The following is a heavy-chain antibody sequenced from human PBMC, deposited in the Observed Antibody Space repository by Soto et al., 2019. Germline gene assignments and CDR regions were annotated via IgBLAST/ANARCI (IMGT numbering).Heavy chain of an antibody. D-gene: IGHD3-3*01. CDR2: ISDDGSNK. J-gene: IGHJ6*02. CDR1: GFTFSDYG. CDR3: TKRRNVLRFLEWSSGMEV. Sequence: GGSLRLSCAASGFTFSDYGMHWVRQAPGKGLEWVAFISDDGSNKYYADSMKGRFTMSRDNSKRTLYLQMSSLRVEDTAVYYCTKRRNVLRFLEWSSGMEVWGQGTTVTVSS. V-gene: IGHV3-30*18.